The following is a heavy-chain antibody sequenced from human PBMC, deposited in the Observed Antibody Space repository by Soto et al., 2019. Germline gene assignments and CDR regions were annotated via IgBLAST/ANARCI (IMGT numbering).Heavy chain of an antibody. CDR3: ASSISVNWFDP. CDR2: INPSGGST. V-gene: IGHV1-46*01. J-gene: IGHJ5*02. Sequence: GASVKVSCKACGYTFTGYYMHWVRQAPGQGLEWMGIINPSGGSTSYAQKFQGRVTMTRDTSTSTVYMELSSLRSEDTAVYYCASSISVNWFDPWGQGTLVTVSS. D-gene: IGHD1-20*01. CDR1: GYTFTGYY.